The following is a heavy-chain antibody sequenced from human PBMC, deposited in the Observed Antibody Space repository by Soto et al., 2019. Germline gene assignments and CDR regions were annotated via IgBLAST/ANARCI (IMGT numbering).Heavy chain of an antibody. CDR2: IYYTGST. J-gene: IGHJ3*02. D-gene: IGHD3-3*01. CDR3: ASLFTVYDAFDI. CDR1: GGSINSGGYY. Sequence: QVQLQESGPGLVKPSQTLSLTCTVSGGSINSGGYYWSWIRQHPGKGLEWIGYIYYTGSTYYNPSITRRGTRTVDTSKIQFSLKLISMTACDTAVDYCASLFTVYDAFDIWGQGTMVTVSS. V-gene: IGHV4-31*03.